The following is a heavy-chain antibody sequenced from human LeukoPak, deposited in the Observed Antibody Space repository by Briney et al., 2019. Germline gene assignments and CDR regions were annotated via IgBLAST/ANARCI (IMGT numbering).Heavy chain of an antibody. J-gene: IGHJ3*02. Sequence: PSETLSLTCSVSGDSLTGHYLTWIRQPPGNGLEWIGYISHIGSTNYNPSLKSRVTISVDTSKNQFSLKLTSVTAADTALYYCARDRISINALDMWGQGTMVTVSS. D-gene: IGHD1-14*01. CDR2: ISHIGST. CDR3: ARDRISINALDM. V-gene: IGHV4-59*11. CDR1: GDSLTGHY.